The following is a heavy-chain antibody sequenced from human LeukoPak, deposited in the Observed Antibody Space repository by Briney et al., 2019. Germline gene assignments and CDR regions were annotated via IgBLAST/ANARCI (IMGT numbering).Heavy chain of an antibody. CDR2: INPDSGGT. J-gene: IGHJ5*02. D-gene: IGHD6-13*01. CDR1: GYTFTGYY. CDR3: ATMASAGNWFDP. V-gene: IGHV1-2*02. Sequence: GASVKVSCKASGYTFTGYYIHWVRQAPGQGLEWMGWINPDSGGTNYAQKFRGRVTMTRDMSITTAYMELSRLTSDDTAFYYCATMASAGNWFDPWGQGTLVAVSS.